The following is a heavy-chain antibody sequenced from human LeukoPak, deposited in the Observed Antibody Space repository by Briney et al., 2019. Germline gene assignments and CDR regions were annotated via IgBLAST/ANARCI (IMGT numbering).Heavy chain of an antibody. Sequence: ASVTVSCKASGGTFSSYAVSWVRQAPGQGLEWMGGFNPEDGETFYVQKFQGRVNMTEDTSTDTAYMELSSLSYDDTAVYYCATDGAGDYLNHWGQGTLVTVSS. D-gene: IGHD4-17*01. CDR1: GGTFSSYA. J-gene: IGHJ4*02. CDR2: FNPEDGET. CDR3: ATDGAGDYLNH. V-gene: IGHV1-24*01.